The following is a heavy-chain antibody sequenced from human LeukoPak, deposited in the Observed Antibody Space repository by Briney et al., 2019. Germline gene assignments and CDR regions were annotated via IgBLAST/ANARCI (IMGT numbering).Heavy chain of an antibody. CDR2: ISGHNGNT. CDR1: GYTFTSNG. V-gene: IGHV1-18*01. D-gene: IGHD3-22*01. J-gene: IGHJ4*02. Sequence: ASVKVSCKASGYTFTSNGISWVRQAPGQGLEWMGWISGHNGNTNYAQKFQGRVTMTTDTSTSTAYVELRSLRSEDTAVYYCARDFLQTYYYDSSGYLPDYWGQGTLVTVSS. CDR3: ARDFLQTYYYDSSGYLPDY.